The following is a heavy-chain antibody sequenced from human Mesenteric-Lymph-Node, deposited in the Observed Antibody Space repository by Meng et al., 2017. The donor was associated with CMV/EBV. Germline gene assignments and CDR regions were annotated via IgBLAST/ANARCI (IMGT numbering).Heavy chain of an antibody. V-gene: IGHV3-66*02. CDR1: GFTVSSNY. CDR3: AREGAKGYYFDY. Sequence: GESLKISCAASGFTVSSNYMSWVRQAPGKGLEWVSVIYSGGSTYYADSVKGRFTISRDNSKNTLYLQMNSLRAEDTAVYYCAREGAKGYYFDYWGQGMLVTVSS. D-gene: IGHD1-26*01. J-gene: IGHJ4*02. CDR2: IYSGGST.